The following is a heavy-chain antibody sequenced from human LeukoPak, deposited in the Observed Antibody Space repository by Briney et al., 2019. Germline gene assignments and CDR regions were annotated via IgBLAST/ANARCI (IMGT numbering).Heavy chain of an antibody. Sequence: PSQTLSLTCTVSGGSISSGGYYWSWIRQHPGKGLEWIGYIYYSGSTYYNPSLKSRVTIPVDTSKNQFSLKLSSVTAADTAVYYCARAGDYGDFPEFWYFDLWGRGTLVTVSS. V-gene: IGHV4-31*03. D-gene: IGHD4-17*01. CDR1: GGSISSGGYY. J-gene: IGHJ2*01. CDR3: ARAGDYGDFPEFWYFDL. CDR2: IYYSGST.